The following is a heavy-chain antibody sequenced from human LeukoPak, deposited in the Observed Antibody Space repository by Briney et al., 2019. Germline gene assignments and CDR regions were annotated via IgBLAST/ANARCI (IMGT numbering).Heavy chain of an antibody. CDR2: ISGSGGST. CDR3: AKDGDSSGYYLFDY. CDR1: GFTLSSYA. J-gene: IGHJ4*02. D-gene: IGHD3-22*01. Sequence: QTGGSLRLSCTASGFTLSSYAMSWVRQAPGKGLEWVSAISGSGGSTYYADSVKGRFTISRDNSKNTLYLQMNSLRAEDTAVYYCAKDGDSSGYYLFDYWGQGTLVTVSS. V-gene: IGHV3-23*01.